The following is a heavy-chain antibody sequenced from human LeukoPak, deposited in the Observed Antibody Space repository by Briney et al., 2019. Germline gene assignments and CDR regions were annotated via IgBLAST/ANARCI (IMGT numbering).Heavy chain of an antibody. CDR3: AKDNLMAHSDSTLGKYHFDH. V-gene: IGHV3-23*01. Sequence: AGGSLRLSCAASGFTFNSYAMRWVRQVPGKGLEWVSFISSGGVTTYYADSVKGRFTISRDNSKNTLYLQMSSLRAEDTALYYCAKDNLMAHSDSTLGKYHFDHWGQGTLVTVSS. CDR1: GFTFNSYA. CDR2: ISSGGVTT. D-gene: IGHD3-22*01. J-gene: IGHJ4*02.